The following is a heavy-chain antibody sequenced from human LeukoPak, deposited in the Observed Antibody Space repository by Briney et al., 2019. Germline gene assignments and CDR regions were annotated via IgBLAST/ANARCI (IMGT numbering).Heavy chain of an antibody. Sequence: SGGSLRLSCAASGFTVSGKYMSWVRQAPGKGLEWFSVIYSGGSTYYADSVKGRFTISRDNSKNTLYLQMNSLRAEDTAVYYCARESGYYDSGGYFDYWGQGTLVTVSS. CDR2: IYSGGST. CDR3: ARESGYYDSGGYFDY. CDR1: GFTVSGKY. J-gene: IGHJ4*02. V-gene: IGHV3-53*01. D-gene: IGHD3-22*01.